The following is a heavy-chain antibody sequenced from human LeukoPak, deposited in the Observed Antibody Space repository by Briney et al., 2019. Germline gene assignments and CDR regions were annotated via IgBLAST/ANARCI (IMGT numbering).Heavy chain of an antibody. Sequence: GGSLRLSCAASGFTFSSYSMNWVRQAPGKGLEWVSSISSSSSYIYYADSVKGRFTISRDNAKNSLYLQMNSLRAEDTAVYYCASGDWGQTAMVTLFDYWGQGTLVTVSS. CDR2: ISSSSSYI. CDR3: ASGDWGQTAMVTLFDY. D-gene: IGHD5-18*01. CDR1: GFTFSSYS. V-gene: IGHV3-21*01. J-gene: IGHJ4*02.